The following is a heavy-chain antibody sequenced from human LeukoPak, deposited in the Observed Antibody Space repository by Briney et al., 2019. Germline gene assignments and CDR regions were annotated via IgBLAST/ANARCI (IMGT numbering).Heavy chain of an antibody. J-gene: IGHJ5*02. CDR3: ARGVVPAPGWFDP. Sequence: ASVKVSCKVSGYTLTELSMHWVRQAPGKGLEWMGGFDPEDGETIYAQKFQGRVTMTRDTSISTAYMELSRLRSDDTAVYYCARGVVPAPGWFDPWGQGTLVTVSS. V-gene: IGHV1-24*01. CDR1: GYTLTELS. D-gene: IGHD2-2*01. CDR2: FDPEDGET.